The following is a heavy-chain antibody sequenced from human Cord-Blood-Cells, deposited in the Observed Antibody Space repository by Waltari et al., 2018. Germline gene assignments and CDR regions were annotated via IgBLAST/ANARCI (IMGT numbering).Heavy chain of an antibody. J-gene: IGHJ4*02. CDR1: GFTFSSYA. Sequence: EVQLLESVGGLVQPGGSLRLSCAASGFTFSSYAMSWVRQAPGKGLEWVSAISGSGGSTYYADSVKGRFTISRDNSKNTLYLQMNSLRAEDTAVYYCAKDRRSYYYFDYWGQGTLVTVSS. V-gene: IGHV3-23*01. CDR2: ISGSGGST. CDR3: AKDRRSYYYFDY. D-gene: IGHD1-26*01.